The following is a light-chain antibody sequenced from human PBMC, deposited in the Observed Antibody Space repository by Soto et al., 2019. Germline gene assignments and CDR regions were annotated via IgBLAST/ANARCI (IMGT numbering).Light chain of an antibody. CDR2: GAS. V-gene: IGKV3-20*01. Sequence: EIVLTQTPGTLSLSPGERATLSCMASQSVSSSSLAWYQQKPGQAPRLLIYGASSRATAIPDRFSGSGSGTDFTLTISRLEPEDFAVYYCQQYGSTPLTFGGGTMVDI. CDR3: QQYGSTPLT. J-gene: IGKJ4*01. CDR1: QSVSSSS.